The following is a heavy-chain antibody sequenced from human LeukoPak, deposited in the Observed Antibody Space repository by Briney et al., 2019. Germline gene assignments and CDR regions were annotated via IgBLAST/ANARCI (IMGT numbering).Heavy chain of an antibody. CDR3: ARVSSGGAN. J-gene: IGHJ4*02. D-gene: IGHD6-19*01. Sequence: ASVTVSFWASGYTFTCYYMHWVRQAPGQGQEWMGWINPNSGGTNDAQKFQGRVTMTRDTSISTAYMDMSRLKSDDTAVYYCARVSSGGANWGQGTLVTVSS. V-gene: IGHV1-2*02. CDR1: GYTFTCYY. CDR2: INPNSGGT.